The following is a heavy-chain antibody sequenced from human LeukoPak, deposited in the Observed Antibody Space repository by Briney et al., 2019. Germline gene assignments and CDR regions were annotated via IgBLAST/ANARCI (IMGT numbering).Heavy chain of an antibody. CDR2: IKQDGSDK. J-gene: IGHJ2*01. CDR1: GFTFSNFW. V-gene: IGHV3-7*01. Sequence: GGSLRLSCAASGFTFSNFWVSWVRQAPGKGLEWVANIKQDGSDKYYVDSVKGRFTISRDNAQKSLYLQMISLRVEDTAVYYCTRWTDWYFDLWGRGTLVIVSS. D-gene: IGHD3/OR15-3a*01. CDR3: TRWTDWYFDL.